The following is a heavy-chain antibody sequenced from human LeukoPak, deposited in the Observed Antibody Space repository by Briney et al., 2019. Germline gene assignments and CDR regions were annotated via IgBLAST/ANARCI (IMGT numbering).Heavy chain of an antibody. CDR1: GFTFSSYE. CDR2: IRRDSFI. CDR3: TRDPHALDY. J-gene: IGHJ4*02. V-gene: IGHV3-48*03. Sequence: GGSLRLSCAASGFTFSSYEMNWVRQAPGKGLEWVAYIRRDSFIYYADSVKGRFTVSRDNARNSLYLQMTSLRDEDTAVYYCTRDPHALDYWGQGTLVTVSS.